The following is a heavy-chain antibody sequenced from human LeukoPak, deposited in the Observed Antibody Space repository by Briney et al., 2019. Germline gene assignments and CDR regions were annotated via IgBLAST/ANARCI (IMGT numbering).Heavy chain of an antibody. V-gene: IGHV3-66*01. D-gene: IGHD1-26*01. J-gene: IGHJ4*02. CDR2: IYSGGST. CDR1: RFTFSSYS. Sequence: PGGSLRLSCAASRFTFSSYSMNWVRQAPGKGLEWVSVIYSGGSTYYADSVKGRFTISRDNSKNSLYLQMKSLRAEDTALYYCARRGYHDYSGFDYWGQGTLVTVSS. CDR3: ARRGYHDYSGFDY.